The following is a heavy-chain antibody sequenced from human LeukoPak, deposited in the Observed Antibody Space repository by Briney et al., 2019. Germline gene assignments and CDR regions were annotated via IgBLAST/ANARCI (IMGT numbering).Heavy chain of an antibody. Sequence: GGSLRLSCAASGLTFTTYWMTWVRQAPGKGLEWVANINGDGSYKNYLDSVKGRFTISRDNAKNSVYLKMNSLRADDTAVYYCARDPPHRFTMIERDSWGQGTLVTVSS. CDR2: INGDGSYK. V-gene: IGHV3-7*01. J-gene: IGHJ4*02. CDR1: GLTFTTYW. CDR3: ARDPPHRFTMIERDS. D-gene: IGHD3-22*01.